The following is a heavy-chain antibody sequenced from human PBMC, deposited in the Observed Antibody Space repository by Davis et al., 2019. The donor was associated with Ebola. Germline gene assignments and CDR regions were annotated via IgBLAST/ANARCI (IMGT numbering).Heavy chain of an antibody. J-gene: IGHJ5*02. D-gene: IGHD3-3*01. V-gene: IGHV5-10-1*04. CDR3: AGQSHHFLSGPRTWFDP. Sequence: PGGSLRLSCEGSGYNFITYWISWVRQLPGKGLEWMGRIDPSDSYTSYSPSFQGQVTISADKSISTAYLQWNSLKASDTGIYYCAGQSHHFLSGPRTWFDPWGQGTLVTVSS. CDR1: GYNFITYW. CDR2: IDPSDSYT.